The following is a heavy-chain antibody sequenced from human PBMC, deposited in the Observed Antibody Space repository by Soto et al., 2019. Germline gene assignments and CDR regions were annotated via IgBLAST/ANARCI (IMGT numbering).Heavy chain of an antibody. D-gene: IGHD3-10*01. CDR2: ISYDGGTK. CDR3: ARKFHYASGTYLFDLDY. V-gene: IGHV3-30-3*01. J-gene: IGHJ4*02. Sequence: QEQLVESGGGVVQPGRSLRLSCAAAGFTFSNYAVHWVRQAPGKGLEWVAVISYDGGTKNYADSVKGRFTISRDNSRNTLYLQMNSLRFEDMAVYYCARKFHYASGTYLFDLDYWGQGTLVTVSS. CDR1: GFTFSNYA.